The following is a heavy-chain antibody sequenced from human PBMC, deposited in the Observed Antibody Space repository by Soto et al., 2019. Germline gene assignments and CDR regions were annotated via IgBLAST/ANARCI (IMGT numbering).Heavy chain of an antibody. D-gene: IGHD6-19*01. V-gene: IGHV5-10-1*01. CDR2: IDPSDSYT. CDR1: GYNFTSYW. CDR3: ARARVAVAPRGY. Sequence: GESLKISCKGSGYNFTSYWIDWVRQMPEKGLEWMGRIDPSDSYTNYSPSFQGHVTISADKTISTAYLQGSSLKASDTAMYYCARARVAVAPRGYWGQGTLVTVSS. J-gene: IGHJ4*02.